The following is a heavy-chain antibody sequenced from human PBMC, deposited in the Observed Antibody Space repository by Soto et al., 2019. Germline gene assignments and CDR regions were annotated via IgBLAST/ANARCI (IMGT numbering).Heavy chain of an antibody. Sequence: SETLFLTCTVSGGSISSYYWSWIRQPPGKGLEWIGYIYYSGSTNYNPSLKSRVTISVDTSKNQFSLKLSSVTAADTAVYYCARGAPGGGNWFDPWGQGTLVTVSS. V-gene: IGHV4-59*01. CDR2: IYYSGST. CDR3: ARGAPGGGNWFDP. J-gene: IGHJ5*02. CDR1: GGSISSYY. D-gene: IGHD3-16*01.